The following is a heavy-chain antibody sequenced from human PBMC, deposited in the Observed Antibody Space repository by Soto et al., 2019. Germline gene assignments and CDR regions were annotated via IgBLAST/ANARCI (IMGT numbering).Heavy chain of an antibody. CDR1: GGSFSGYY. Sequence: SETLSLTCAVYGGSFSGYYWSWIRQPPGKGLEWIGEINHSGSTNYNPSLKSRVTISVDTSKNQFSLKLSSVTAADTAVYYCARDRYCNNGVCYNYYYYGMDVWGQGTTVTVSS. J-gene: IGHJ6*02. V-gene: IGHV4-34*01. D-gene: IGHD2-8*01. CDR2: INHSGST. CDR3: ARDRYCNNGVCYNYYYYGMDV.